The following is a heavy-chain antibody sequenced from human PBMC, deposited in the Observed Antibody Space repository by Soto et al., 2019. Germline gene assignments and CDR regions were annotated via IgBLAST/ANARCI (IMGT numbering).Heavy chain of an antibody. D-gene: IGHD6-19*01. CDR2: ISDSGGST. Sequence: EVQLLESGGGLVQPGGSLRLSCAASGFTFSSYAMSWVRQAPGKGLEWVSAISDSGGSTYYPDSVKGRFTISRDNSKNTLYLQMNSLRAGDTAVYYCAKGQMAANKDGPDYWGQGTLVTVSS. CDR1: GFTFSSYA. V-gene: IGHV3-23*01. CDR3: AKGQMAANKDGPDY. J-gene: IGHJ4*02.